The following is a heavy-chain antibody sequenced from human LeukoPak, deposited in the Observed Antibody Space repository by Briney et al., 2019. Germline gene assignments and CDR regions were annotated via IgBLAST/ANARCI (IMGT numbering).Heavy chain of an antibody. V-gene: IGHV3-48*02. J-gene: IGHJ4*02. CDR3: ARDLVQQLVRRYFDY. CDR2: ISSSSSTI. CDR1: GFTFSSYS. Sequence: PGGSLRLSCAASGFTFSSYSMTWVRQAPGKGLEWVSYISSSSSTIYYADSVKGRFTISRDNAKNSLYLQMNSLRDEDTAVYYCARDLVQQLVRRYFDYWGQGTLVTVSS. D-gene: IGHD6-13*01.